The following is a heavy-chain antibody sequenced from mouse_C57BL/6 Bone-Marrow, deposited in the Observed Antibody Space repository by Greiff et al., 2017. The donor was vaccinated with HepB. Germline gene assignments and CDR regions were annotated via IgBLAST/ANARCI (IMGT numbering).Heavy chain of an antibody. J-gene: IGHJ3*01. Sequence: VQLQQPGAELVKPGASVKMSCKASGYTFTSYWITGVKQRPGQGLERIGDIYPGSGSTNYNEKFKSKATLTVDTSSSTAYMQLSSLTSEDAAVYYCAKRGLRLRAWFAYWGQGTLVTVSA. V-gene: IGHV1-55*01. CDR1: GYTFTSYW. CDR2: IYPGSGST. CDR3: AKRGLRLRAWFAY. D-gene: IGHD3-2*02.